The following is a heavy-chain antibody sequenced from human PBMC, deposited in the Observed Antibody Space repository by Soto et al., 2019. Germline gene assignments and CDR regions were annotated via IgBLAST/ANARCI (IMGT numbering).Heavy chain of an antibody. V-gene: IGHV3-64*01. CDR2: ISSNGGST. CDR1: GFTFSSYA. Sequence: GGSLRLSCAASGFTFSSYAMHWVRQAPGKGLEYVSAISSNGGSTYYANSVKGRFTISRDNSKNTLYLQMGSLRAEDRAVYYCARARHINANFDYWGQGTLVTVSS. J-gene: IGHJ4*02. CDR3: ARARHINANFDY.